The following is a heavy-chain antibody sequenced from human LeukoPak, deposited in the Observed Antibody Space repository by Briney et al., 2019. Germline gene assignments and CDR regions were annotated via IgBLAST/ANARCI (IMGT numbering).Heavy chain of an antibody. CDR3: ATHVRRQWLPLPDY. V-gene: IGHV1-24*01. Sequence: SVKVSCKGSGYTLTELSMHWVRQAPGKGLEWMGGFDPKDGETIYAQKFQGRVTMTEDTSTDTAYMELSSLRSEDTAVYYCATHVRRQWLPLPDYWGQGTLVTVSS. CDR1: GYTLTELS. J-gene: IGHJ4*02. CDR2: FDPKDGET. D-gene: IGHD6-19*01.